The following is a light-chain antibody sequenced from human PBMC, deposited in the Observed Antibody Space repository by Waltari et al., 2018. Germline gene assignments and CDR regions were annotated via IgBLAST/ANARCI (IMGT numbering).Light chain of an antibody. V-gene: IGLV2-8*01. J-gene: IGLJ2*01. Sequence: QSALTQPPSASGSPGQSVTISCTGTSSDVGGYTYVSGYQQHPGKAPKLMIYEVSKRPSGVPDRFSGSKSGNTASLTVSGLQAEDEADYYCSSYAGSNNLVFGGGTKLTVL. CDR3: SSYAGSNNLV. CDR1: SSDVGGYTY. CDR2: EVS.